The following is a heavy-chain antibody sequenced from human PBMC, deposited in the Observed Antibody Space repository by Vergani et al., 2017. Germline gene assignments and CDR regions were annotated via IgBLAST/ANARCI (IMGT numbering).Heavy chain of an antibody. CDR1: GGSITSGSFY. Sequence: QVQLHESGPGLVKPSQTLSLTCTVSGGSITSGSFYWSWIRQPAGKGLEWIGRIHSSGTTNYNPSLKSRVTLSVDTSKNQLSLRMTSVTAADTAVYYCARGSWTAELRGVYWFDNWGQGTLVSVSS. CDR2: IHSSGTT. V-gene: IGHV4-61*02. CDR3: ARGSWTAELRGVYWFDN. D-gene: IGHD3-10*01. J-gene: IGHJ5*02.